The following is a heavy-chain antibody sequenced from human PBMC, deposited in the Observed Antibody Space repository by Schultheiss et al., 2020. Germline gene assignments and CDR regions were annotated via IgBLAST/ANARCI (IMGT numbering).Heavy chain of an antibody. D-gene: IGHD3-22*01. V-gene: IGHV3-74*01. CDR1: GFTFSSYW. J-gene: IGHJ4*02. CDR3: ARDTLSLEYDSSGYYY. Sequence: GGSLRLSCAASGFTFSSYWMHWVRQAPGKGLEWVSRTNSDGSRRDYAESVKGRFTISRDNSKNTLYLQMNSLRAEDTAVYYCARDTLSLEYDSSGYYYWGQGTLVTVSS. CDR2: TNSDGSRR.